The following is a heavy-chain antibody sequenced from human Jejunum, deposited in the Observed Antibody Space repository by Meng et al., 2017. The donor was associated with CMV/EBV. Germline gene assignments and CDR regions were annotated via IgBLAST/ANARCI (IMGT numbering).Heavy chain of an antibody. D-gene: IGHD2-2*01. Sequence: ISSCDYYWRWIRQPPGKGLEWIGFIYYSGRTYYNPSLKSRVTISVDTSKNQFSLRLSSVTAADTAVYYCARTQDCSSTSCYTGFDPWGQGTLVTVSS. CDR1: ISSCDYY. V-gene: IGHV4-30-4*08. CDR2: IYYSGRT. CDR3: ARTQDCSSTSCYTGFDP. J-gene: IGHJ5*02.